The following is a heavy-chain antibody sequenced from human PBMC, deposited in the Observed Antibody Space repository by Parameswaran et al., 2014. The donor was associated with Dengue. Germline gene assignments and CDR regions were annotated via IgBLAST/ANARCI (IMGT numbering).Heavy chain of an antibody. Sequence: WIRQPPGKGLEWIGYIYYSGSTNYNPSLKSRVTISVDTSKNQFSLKLSSVTAADTAVYYCARDRTGGFPIWYYYMDVWGKGTTVTVSS. CDR2: IYYSGST. D-gene: IGHD3-16*01. CDR3: ARDRTGGFPIWYYYMDV. V-gene: IGHV4-59*01. J-gene: IGHJ6*03.